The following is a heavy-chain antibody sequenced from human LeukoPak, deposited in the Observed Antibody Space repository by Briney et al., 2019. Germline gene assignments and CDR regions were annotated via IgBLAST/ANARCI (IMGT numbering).Heavy chain of an antibody. CDR1: GGSISSYY. D-gene: IGHD3-10*01. CDR3: ARLGNYYGSGSYYSLWDYGMDV. CDR2: IYYSGST. J-gene: IGHJ6*02. V-gene: IGHV4-59*01. Sequence: PSETLSLTCTVSGGSISSYYWSWIRQPPGKGLEWIGYIYYSGSTNYNPSLKSRVTISVDTSKNQFSLKLSSVTAADTAVYYCARLGNYYGSGSYYSLWDYGMDVWGQGTTVTVSS.